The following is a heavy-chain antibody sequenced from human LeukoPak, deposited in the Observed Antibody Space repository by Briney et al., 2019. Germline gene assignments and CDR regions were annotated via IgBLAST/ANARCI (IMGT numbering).Heavy chain of an antibody. J-gene: IGHJ4*02. V-gene: IGHV1-46*01. D-gene: IGHD6-19*01. CDR2: INPSGGST. CDR3: AREDSSGWYVFDY. CDR1: GYTFTSYY. Sequence: ASVKVSCKASGYTFTSYYMHWVRQAPGQGLEWMGIINPSGGSTSYAQKFQGRVTMTRDTATSTVYMELSSLRSEDTAVDYCAREDSSGWYVFDYWGQGTLVTVSS.